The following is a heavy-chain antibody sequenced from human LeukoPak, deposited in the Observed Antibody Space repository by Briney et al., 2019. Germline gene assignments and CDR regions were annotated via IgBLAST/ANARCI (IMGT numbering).Heavy chain of an antibody. Sequence: PSETLSLTRTVSGGSISSGDYYWSWIRQPPGKGLEWIGYIYYSGSTYYNPSLKSRVTISVDTSKNQFSLKLSSVTAADTAVYYCARDHCSSTSCYEGGFDYWGQGTLVTVSS. D-gene: IGHD2-2*01. J-gene: IGHJ4*02. CDR2: IYYSGST. V-gene: IGHV4-30-4*08. CDR3: ARDHCSSTSCYEGGFDY. CDR1: GGSISSGDYY.